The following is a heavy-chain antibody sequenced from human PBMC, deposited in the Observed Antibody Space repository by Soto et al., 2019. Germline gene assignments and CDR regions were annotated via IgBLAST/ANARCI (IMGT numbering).Heavy chain of an antibody. CDR2: TYYRSKWYN. Sequence: QSQTLSLTCAISGDSVSSNSAAWNWIRQSPSRGLEWLGRTYYRSKWYNDYAVSVKSRITINPDTSKNQFSLQLNSVTPEDTAVYYCARESVIGYSSSWYGPYYYMDVWGKGTTVTVSS. J-gene: IGHJ6*03. CDR3: ARESVIGYSSSWYGPYYYMDV. D-gene: IGHD6-13*01. CDR1: GDSVSSNSAA. V-gene: IGHV6-1*01.